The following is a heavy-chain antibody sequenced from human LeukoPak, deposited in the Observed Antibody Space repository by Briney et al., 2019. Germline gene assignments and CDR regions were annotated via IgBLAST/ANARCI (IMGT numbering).Heavy chain of an antibody. V-gene: IGHV4-59*08. CDR2: IYYTGGT. CDR3: AKYGNSGWVIDN. Sequence: SETLSLTCTVSGGSIGSNXWTWIRQPPGKGLEYIGYIYYTGGTNYNPSLKSRVTISVDTSKNQFSLRLSSVTAADTAVYFCAKYGNSGWVIDNWGQGTLVTVSS. CDR1: GGSIGSNX. D-gene: IGHD6-19*01. J-gene: IGHJ4*02.